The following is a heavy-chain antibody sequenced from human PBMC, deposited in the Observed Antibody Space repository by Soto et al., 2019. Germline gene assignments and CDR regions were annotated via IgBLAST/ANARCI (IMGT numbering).Heavy chain of an antibody. Sequence: QVQLVQSGAEVKKPGASVKVSCKASGYTFTSYDINWVRQANGQGLEWMGWLNPNSGNTGYAQKFQGRVTMTTNTSISTAYMDLSSLRSDDTAVYYCTSTLYGDNVDYWGQGTLVTVSS. V-gene: IGHV1-8*01. D-gene: IGHD4-17*01. J-gene: IGHJ4*02. CDR1: GYTFTSYD. CDR2: LNPNSGNT. CDR3: TSTLYGDNVDY.